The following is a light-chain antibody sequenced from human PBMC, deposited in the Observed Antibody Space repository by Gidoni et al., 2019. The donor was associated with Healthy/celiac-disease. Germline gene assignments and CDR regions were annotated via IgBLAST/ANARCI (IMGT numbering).Light chain of an antibody. CDR1: QSISYW. CDR3: QQYNGYSYT. CDR2: KAS. J-gene: IGKJ2*01. V-gene: IGKV1-5*03. Sequence: DIQMTQSPSTLSASVGDRVTITCRASQSISYWLAWYQQKPGKAPKLLIYKASTLETGVPSRFGGSGSGTEFTLTISSLQPDDFATYYCQQYNGYSYTFXXXTKLEIK.